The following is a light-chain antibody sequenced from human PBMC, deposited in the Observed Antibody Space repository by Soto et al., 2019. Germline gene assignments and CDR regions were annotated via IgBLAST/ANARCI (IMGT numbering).Light chain of an antibody. V-gene: IGKV1-39*01. J-gene: IGKJ1*01. Sequence: DIQMTQSPSSLSASVGDEVTITCRASQTIMTYLNWYQLKTGKPPRLLIYAASSLQSGVPSRFSGSGSGTDFTLTITSLQPEDFATYSCQQSYNSPQTFGQGTKVEIK. CDR2: AAS. CDR3: QQSYNSPQT. CDR1: QTIMTY.